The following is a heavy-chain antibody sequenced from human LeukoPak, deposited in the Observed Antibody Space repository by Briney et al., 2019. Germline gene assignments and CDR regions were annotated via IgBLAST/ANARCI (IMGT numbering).Heavy chain of an antibody. CDR2: IYPGDSDT. J-gene: IGHJ4*02. CDR3: ARHYYDYVWGSYGIDY. V-gene: IGHV5-51*01. CDR1: GSSFSNYW. D-gene: IGHD3-16*01. Sequence: GASLQISCKGSGSSFSNYWIGWVRQLPGKGLGWMGIIYPGDSDTRYSPSFQGQVTISADKSISTAYLQWSSLKASDTAMYYCARHYYDYVWGSYGIDYWGQGTLVTVSS.